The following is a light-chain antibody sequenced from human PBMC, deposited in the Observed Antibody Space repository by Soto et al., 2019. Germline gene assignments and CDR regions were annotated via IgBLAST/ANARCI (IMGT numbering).Light chain of an antibody. CDR3: QQFNSYLSIT. Sequence: AIQLTQSPSSLSASVGDRVTITCRASQGISSALAWYQQKPGKAPKLLIYDASSLESGVPSRFSGSGSGTDFTLTISRLQPEDFATYYCQQFNSYLSITFGQGTRLEIK. CDR1: QGISSA. V-gene: IGKV1-13*02. J-gene: IGKJ5*01. CDR2: DAS.